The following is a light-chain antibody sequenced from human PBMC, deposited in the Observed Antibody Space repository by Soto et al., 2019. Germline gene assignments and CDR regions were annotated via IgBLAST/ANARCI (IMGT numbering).Light chain of an antibody. CDR1: QSVPSDS. CDR2: ATS. Sequence: EIVLTQSPATLSVSPGEEAILSCRASQSVPSDSLAWYQHKPGQAPRLLIYATSKKASGVPARFGGSGTGTDYTLRVNTGQPEDFAVYYFQHYDIATRTFGQGTQLQVK. J-gene: IGKJ1*01. V-gene: IGKV3-20*01. CDR3: QHYDIATRT.